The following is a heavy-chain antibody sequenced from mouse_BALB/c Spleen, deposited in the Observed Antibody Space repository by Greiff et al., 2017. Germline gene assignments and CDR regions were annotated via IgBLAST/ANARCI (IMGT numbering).Heavy chain of an antibody. V-gene: IGHV14-3*02. CDR3: AYYYGSSYGY. D-gene: IGHD1-1*01. J-gene: IGHJ2*01. Sequence: VQLQQSGAELVKPGASVKLSCTASGFNIKDTYMHWVKQRPEQGLEWIGRIDPANGNTKYDPKFQGKATITADTSSNTAYLQLSSLTSEDTAVYYCAYYYGSSYGYWGQGTTLTVSS. CDR2: IDPANGNT. CDR1: GFNIKDTY.